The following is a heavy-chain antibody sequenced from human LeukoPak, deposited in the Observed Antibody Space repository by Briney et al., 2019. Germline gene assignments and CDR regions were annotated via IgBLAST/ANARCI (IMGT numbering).Heavy chain of an antibody. CDR1: SYTFTRYS. V-gene: IGHV1-18*01. CDR2: ISGYNGNT. D-gene: IGHD6-13*01. CDR3: ARGRRIAAAGLNWFDP. Sequence: ASVKVSCKASSYTFTRYSISWVRQAPGQGLEWMGWISGYNGNTNYAQKFQGRVTMTRDTSISTAYMELSRLRSDDTAVYYCARGRRIAAAGLNWFDPWGQGTLVTVSS. J-gene: IGHJ5*02.